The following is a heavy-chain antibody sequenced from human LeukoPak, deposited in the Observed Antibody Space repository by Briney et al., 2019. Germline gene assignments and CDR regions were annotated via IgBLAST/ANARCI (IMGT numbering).Heavy chain of an antibody. Sequence: GASVKVSCKASGYTFTGHYIHWVRQAPGQGLEWMGWINPNSGGTNYAQKLQGRVTMTTDTSTSTAYMELRSLRSDDTAVYYCARAVGWPDGYDNWYFDLWGRGTLVTVSS. CDR2: INPNSGGT. CDR3: ARAVGWPDGYDNWYFDL. J-gene: IGHJ2*01. D-gene: IGHD5-12*01. V-gene: IGHV1-2*02. CDR1: GYTFTGHY.